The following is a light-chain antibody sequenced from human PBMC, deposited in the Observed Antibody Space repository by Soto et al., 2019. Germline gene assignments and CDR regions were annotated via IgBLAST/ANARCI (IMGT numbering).Light chain of an antibody. V-gene: IGKV3-15*01. CDR3: QQYNNWPLT. CDR2: GAS. Sequence: EIVLTQSPGTLSLSPGERATLSCRASQSVSSYLAWYQRKPGQAPRLLIYGASTRATGIPARFSGSGSGTEFTLTISSLQSEDFAVYYCQQYNNWPLTFGGGTKVDIK. J-gene: IGKJ4*01. CDR1: QSVSSY.